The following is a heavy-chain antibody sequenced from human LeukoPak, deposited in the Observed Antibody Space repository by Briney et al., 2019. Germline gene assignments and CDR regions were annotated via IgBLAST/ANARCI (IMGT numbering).Heavy chain of an antibody. CDR1: GFTFSSYW. CDR3: ARKQYCSSTGCYIAEYFQH. CDR2: IKQDGSEK. D-gene: IGHD2-2*02. V-gene: IGHV3-7*03. J-gene: IGHJ1*01. Sequence: GGSLRLSCAASGFTFSSYWMSWVRQAPGKGLEWVANIKQDGSEKYYVDSVKGRFTISRDNAKNSLYLQMNSLRAEDTAVYYCARKQYCSSTGCYIAEYFQHWGQGTLVTVSS.